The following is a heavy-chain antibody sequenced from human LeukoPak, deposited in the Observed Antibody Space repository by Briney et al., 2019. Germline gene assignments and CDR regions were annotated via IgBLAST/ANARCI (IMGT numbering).Heavy chain of an antibody. CDR1: GYTFTSYA. CDR2: INAGNGNT. J-gene: IGHJ4*02. V-gene: IGHV1-3*01. Sequence: ASVKVSCKASGYTFTSYAMHWVRQAPGQRLEWMGWINAGNGNTKYSQKFQGRDTITRDTSASTAYMELSSLRSEDTAVYYCARGRLWSNYDYWGQGTLVTVSS. D-gene: IGHD5-18*01. CDR3: ARGRLWSNYDY.